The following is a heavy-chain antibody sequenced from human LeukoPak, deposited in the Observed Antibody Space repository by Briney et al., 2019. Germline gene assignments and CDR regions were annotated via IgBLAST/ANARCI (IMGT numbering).Heavy chain of an antibody. V-gene: IGHV4-4*07. Sequence: PSETLSLTCTVSGGSISSYYWSWIRQPAGKGLEWIGRIYTSGSTNYNPSLKSRVTMSVDTSKNQFSLKLSSVTAADTAVYYCARADILTGYCDFDYWGQGTLVTVSS. D-gene: IGHD3-9*01. CDR1: GGSISSYY. CDR2: IYTSGST. J-gene: IGHJ4*02. CDR3: ARADILTGYCDFDY.